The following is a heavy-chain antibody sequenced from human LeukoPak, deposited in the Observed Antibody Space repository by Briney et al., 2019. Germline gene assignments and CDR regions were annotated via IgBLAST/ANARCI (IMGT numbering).Heavy chain of an antibody. CDR3: VRGVPKTSYYYYYMDV. CDR2: IRYDGSNK. Sequence: GGSLRLSCAASGFTFSSYGMHWVRQAPGKGLEWVAFIRYDGSNKYYADSVKGRFTISRDNAKNSLYLQMNSLRAEDTAVYYCVRGVPKTSYYYYYMDVWGKGTTVTVSS. J-gene: IGHJ6*03. CDR1: GFTFSSYG. V-gene: IGHV3-30*02. D-gene: IGHD4-11*01.